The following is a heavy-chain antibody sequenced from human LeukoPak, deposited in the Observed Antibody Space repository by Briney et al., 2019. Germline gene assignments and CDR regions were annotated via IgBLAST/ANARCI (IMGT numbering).Heavy chain of an antibody. CDR2: IYSGGYT. D-gene: IGHD3-10*01. J-gene: IGHJ4*02. CDR3: AKAKAWFGDKAFDY. Sequence: GGSLRLSCAASGFTVSSNYMSWVRQAPGKGLEWVSLIYSGGYTNYADSVKGRFTISRDNSKNTLYLQMNGLRAEDTAVYYCAKAKAWFGDKAFDYWGQGTLVTVSS. CDR1: GFTVSSNY. V-gene: IGHV3-53*01.